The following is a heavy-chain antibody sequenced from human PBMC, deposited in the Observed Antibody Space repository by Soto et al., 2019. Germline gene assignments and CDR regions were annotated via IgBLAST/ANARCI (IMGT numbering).Heavy chain of an antibody. Sequence: SETLSLTCAVYGGSFSGYYWSWIRQPPGKGLEWIAAVNHSGSINYNPSQKSRVTILVDTSKNHFTLNLSPVTAADTAVYYCARSISATAIPNWFGPWGQGILVTVSS. D-gene: IGHD3-3*02. V-gene: IGHV4-34*01. J-gene: IGHJ5*02. CDR1: GGSFSGYY. CDR2: VNHSGSI. CDR3: ARSISATAIPNWFGP.